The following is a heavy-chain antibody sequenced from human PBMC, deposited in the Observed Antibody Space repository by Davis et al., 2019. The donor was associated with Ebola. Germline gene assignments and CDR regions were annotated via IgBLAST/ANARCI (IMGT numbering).Heavy chain of an antibody. Sequence: GGSLRLSCAASGFNFRAYNMNWLRQSPGKGLEWVSSINSRGDYINYSDAVKGRFTISRDNAENSVYLQMNSLRGEDTAVYYCAKDREGVVMPVHDSWGQGIPVTVSS. CDR3: AKDREGVVMPVHDS. CDR2: INSRGDYI. V-gene: IGHV3-21*06. D-gene: IGHD2-15*01. CDR1: GFNFRAYN. J-gene: IGHJ4*02.